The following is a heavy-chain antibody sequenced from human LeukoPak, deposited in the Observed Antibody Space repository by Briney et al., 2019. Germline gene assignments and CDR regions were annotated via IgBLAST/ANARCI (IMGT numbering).Heavy chain of an antibody. J-gene: IGHJ4*02. V-gene: IGHV4-28*03. Sequence: SETLSLTCAVSGYSISSSNWWGWIRQPPGKGLEWIGYIYYSGSTYYNPSLKSRVTISVDTSKNQFSLKLSSVTAADTAVYYCARGLYCSGGSCYGGDYWGQGTLVTVSS. CDR2: IYYSGST. D-gene: IGHD2-15*01. CDR3: ARGLYCSGGSCYGGDY. CDR1: GYSISSSNW.